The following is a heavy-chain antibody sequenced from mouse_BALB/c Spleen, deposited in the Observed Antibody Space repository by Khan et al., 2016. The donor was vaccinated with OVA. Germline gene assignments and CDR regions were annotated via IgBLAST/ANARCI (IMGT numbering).Heavy chain of an antibody. D-gene: IGHD2-3*01. CDR3: ARDGSRYNYAIDY. CDR1: GYSITSDYA. J-gene: IGHJ4*01. Sequence: EVQLQESGPGLVKPSQSLYLTCTVTGYSITSDYAWNWIRQFPGNKLEWMGYISSSGSTNYNPALKSRISITRDTSKNQFFLQLNSVTTEDTATYYCARDGSRYNYAIDYWGQGTSVTVSS. CDR2: ISSSGST. V-gene: IGHV3-2*02.